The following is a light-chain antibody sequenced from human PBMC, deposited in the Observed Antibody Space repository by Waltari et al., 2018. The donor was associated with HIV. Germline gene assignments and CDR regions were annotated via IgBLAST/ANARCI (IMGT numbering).Light chain of an antibody. CDR1: SSDVGGYNY. CDR3: SSYTSSSTDVV. V-gene: IGLV2-14*01. J-gene: IGLJ2*01. CDR2: GVS. Sequence: QSALTQPASVSGSPGQSITISCTGTSSDVGGYNYVSWYQQHPGKAPKLMIYGVSNRPSGVSNRFSGSKSGNTASLTISGLQAEDEADYYCSSYTSSSTDVVFGGGTKLTVL.